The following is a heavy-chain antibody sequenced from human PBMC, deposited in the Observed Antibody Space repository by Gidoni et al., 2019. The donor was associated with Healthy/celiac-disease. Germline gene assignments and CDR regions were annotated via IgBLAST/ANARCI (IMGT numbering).Heavy chain of an antibody. V-gene: IGHV3-33*01. CDR2: IWYDGSNK. CDR3: ARGNSSGWYS. Sequence: VAVIWYDGSNKYYADSVKGRFTISRDNSKNTLYLQMNSLRAEDTAVYYCARGNSSGWYSWGQGTLVTVSS. J-gene: IGHJ4*02. D-gene: IGHD6-19*01.